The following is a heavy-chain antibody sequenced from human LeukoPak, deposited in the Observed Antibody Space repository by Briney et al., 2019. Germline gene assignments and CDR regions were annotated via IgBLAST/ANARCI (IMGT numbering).Heavy chain of an antibody. Sequence: GGSLRLSCAASGFTFSSYAMSWFRRPPGKGLGWVSVIGGSGGSTYYADSVKGRFTISRDNSKNTLELQMNSLRAEDTAVYYCAKYSAGAGVSWGQGTLVTVSS. CDR2: IGGSGGST. V-gene: IGHV3-23*01. CDR1: GFTFSSYA. J-gene: IGHJ5*02. D-gene: IGHD2-15*01. CDR3: AKYSAGAGVS.